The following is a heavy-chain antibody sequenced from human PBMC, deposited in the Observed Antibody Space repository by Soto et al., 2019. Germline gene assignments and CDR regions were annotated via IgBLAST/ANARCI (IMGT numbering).Heavy chain of an antibody. CDR1: GFTFSSYS. V-gene: IGHV3-21*01. CDR2: IGSRGTYI. CDR3: ARDTTKIIALPSNWFDT. J-gene: IGHJ5*02. Sequence: PGGSLRLSCAASGFTFSSYSMNWVRQAPGKGLEWVSSIGSRGTYIYYADSVNGRFTISRDDAKNSLYLQMNSLRAEDTAVYYCARDTTKIIALPSNWFDTWGQGTLVTVSS. D-gene: IGHD2-8*01.